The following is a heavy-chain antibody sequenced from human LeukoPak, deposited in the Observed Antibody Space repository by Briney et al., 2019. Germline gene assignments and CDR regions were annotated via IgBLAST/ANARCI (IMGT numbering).Heavy chain of an antibody. CDR3: AKLNNNALDN. D-gene: IGHD1/OR15-1a*01. CDR1: GGSISSYH. CDR2: TLNSEST. J-gene: IGHJ4*02. V-gene: IGHV4-59*08. Sequence: PSETLSLTCTVSGGSISSYHWSWIRQPPGKGLEWIGYTLNSESTNYNPSFKSRFTISVDTSKNQLSLKLSSVTAADTAVHYCAKLNNNALDNWGQGTLVTVSS.